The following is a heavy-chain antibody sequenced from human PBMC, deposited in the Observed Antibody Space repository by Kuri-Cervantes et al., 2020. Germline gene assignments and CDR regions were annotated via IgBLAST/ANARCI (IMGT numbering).Heavy chain of an antibody. D-gene: IGHD6-19*01. CDR1: GFTFSSYA. CDR3: ARDQSFSSGCVDY. CDR2: ISYDGSNK. Sequence: GESLKISCAASGFTFSSYAMHWVRQAPGKGLEWVAVISYDGSNKYYADAVKGRFTISRDNSKNTLYLQMNSLRAEDTAVYYCARDQSFSSGCVDYWRQGTLVTVSS. V-gene: IGHV3-30*07. J-gene: IGHJ4*02.